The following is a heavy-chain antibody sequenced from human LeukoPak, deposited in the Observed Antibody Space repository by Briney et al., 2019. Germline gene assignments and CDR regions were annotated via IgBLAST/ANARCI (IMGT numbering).Heavy chain of an antibody. CDR2: INPSGGST. Sequence: ASVKVSCKASGYTFTSYYMHWVRQAPGQGLGWMGIINPSGGSTSYAQKFQGRVTVTRDTSTSTVYMELSSLRSEDTAVYYCASTPLTVIAAAGTYYYYYGMDVWGQGTTVTVSS. CDR3: ASTPLTVIAAAGTYYYYYGMDV. J-gene: IGHJ6*02. V-gene: IGHV1-46*01. D-gene: IGHD6-13*01. CDR1: GYTFTSYY.